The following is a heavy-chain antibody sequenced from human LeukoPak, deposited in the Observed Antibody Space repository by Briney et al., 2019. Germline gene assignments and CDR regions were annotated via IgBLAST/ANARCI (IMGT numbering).Heavy chain of an antibody. CDR3: TRGVEGGLGP. V-gene: IGHV3-13*01. D-gene: IGHD3-3*01. Sequence: PGGSLRLSCAASGFTFSTSDIHWVRQVPGKGLEWLYVINSAGNTYYAASVKGRFAISRENAKNSVYLQINSRRVGDTAVYYCTRGVEGGLGPWGQGTLVTVS. CDR1: GFTFSTSD. CDR2: INSAGNT. J-gene: IGHJ5*02.